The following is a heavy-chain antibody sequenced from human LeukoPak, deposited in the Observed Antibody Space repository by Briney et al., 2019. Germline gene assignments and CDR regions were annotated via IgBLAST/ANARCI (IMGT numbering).Heavy chain of an antibody. J-gene: IGHJ4*02. CDR2: TYYRSNWYY. CDR1: GDSVSSNTAS. V-gene: IGHV6-1*01. Sequence: SSQTLSLTCAISGDSVSSNTASWNWIRQSPSRGLEWLGRTYYRSNWYYDYAISVKGRITINPDTSRNQFSLQLNSVTPEDTAVYYCARDFDYWGQGTLVTVSS. CDR3: ARDFDY.